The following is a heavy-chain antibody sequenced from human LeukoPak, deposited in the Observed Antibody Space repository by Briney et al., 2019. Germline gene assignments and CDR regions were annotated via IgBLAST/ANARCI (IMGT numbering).Heavy chain of an antibody. Sequence: LRLSCAASGFTFSDYYMSWIRQPPGKGLEWIGSIYYSGSTYYNPSLKSRVTISVDTSKNQFSLKLSSVTAADTAVYFCARLAIVGATTGNLDYWGQGTLVTVSS. CDR2: IYYSGST. CDR1: GFTFSDYY. D-gene: IGHD1-26*01. V-gene: IGHV4-39*01. J-gene: IGHJ4*02. CDR3: ARLAIVGATTGNLDY.